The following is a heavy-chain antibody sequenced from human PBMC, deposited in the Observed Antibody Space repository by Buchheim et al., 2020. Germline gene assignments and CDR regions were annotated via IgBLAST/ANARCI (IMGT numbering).Heavy chain of an antibody. CDR2: IKQDGSEK. J-gene: IGHJ6*02. Sequence: EVQLVESGGGLVQPGGSLRLSCAAAGFTFSSNWMSWVRQAPGKGLEWVANIKQDGSEKYYVDSVKGRFTISRDNAKNSLYLQMNSLRAEDTAVYYCARDWWIQPGYYGMDVWGQGTTGTVSS. D-gene: IGHD5-18*01. CDR3: ARDWWIQPGYYGMDV. V-gene: IGHV3-7*01. CDR1: GFTFSSNW.